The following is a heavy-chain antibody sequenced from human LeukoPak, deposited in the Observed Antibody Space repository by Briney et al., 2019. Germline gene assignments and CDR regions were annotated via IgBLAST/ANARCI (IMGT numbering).Heavy chain of an antibody. V-gene: IGHV3-74*01. CDR1: GFTFSSYW. J-gene: IGHJ6*03. CDR3: TLTGLGPYYYYMDV. D-gene: IGHD3-16*01. Sequence: GGSLRLSCAASGFTFSSYWMYWVRQVPGKGLVWVSHINSDGSSTTYADSVKGRFTISRGNAKNSLYLQMNSLKTEDTAVYYCTLTGLGPYYYYMDVWGKGTTVTVSS. CDR2: INSDGSST.